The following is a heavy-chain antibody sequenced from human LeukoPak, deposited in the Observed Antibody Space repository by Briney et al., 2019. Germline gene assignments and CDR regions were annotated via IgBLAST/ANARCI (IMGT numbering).Heavy chain of an antibody. CDR3: ARHRCAGSTSCYPPIWFDP. CDR2: IYYSGST. V-gene: IGHV4-39*01. CDR1: GGSISSSSYY. Sequence: PSETLSLTCTVSGGSISSSSYYWGWIRQPPGKGLEWIGSIYYSGSTYYNPSLKSRVTISVDTSKNQFSLKLSSVTAADTAVYYCARHRCAGSTSCYPPIWFDPWGQGTLVTVSS. J-gene: IGHJ5*02. D-gene: IGHD2-2*01.